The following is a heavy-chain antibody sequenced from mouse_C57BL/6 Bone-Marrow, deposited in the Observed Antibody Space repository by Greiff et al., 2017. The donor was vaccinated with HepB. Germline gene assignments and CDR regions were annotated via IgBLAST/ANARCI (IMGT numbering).Heavy chain of an antibody. CDR2: IYPGSGST. Sequence: QVQLQQPGAELVKPGASVKMSCKASGYTFTSYWITWVKQRPGQGLEWIGDIYPGSGSTNYNEKFKSKATLTVDTSSSTAYMQLSSLTSEDSAVYYCARGIYYDGRTWFAYWGQGTLVTVSA. J-gene: IGHJ3*01. CDR1: GYTFTSYW. D-gene: IGHD1-1*01. V-gene: IGHV1-55*01. CDR3: ARGIYYDGRTWFAY.